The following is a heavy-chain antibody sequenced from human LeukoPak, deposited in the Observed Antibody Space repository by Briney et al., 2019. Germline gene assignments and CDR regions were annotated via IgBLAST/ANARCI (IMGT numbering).Heavy chain of an antibody. V-gene: IGHV3-23*01. Sequence: GGSLRLSCAASGFTFSSYALTWVRQAPGKGLEWVSSISSSGVSTNYADSVKGRFTTSRDNFKNTLYLQMNSLRAEDTAIYYCARNDSSGYYSVWGQGTLVTVSS. J-gene: IGHJ4*02. D-gene: IGHD3-22*01. CDR1: GFTFSSYA. CDR2: ISSSGVST. CDR3: ARNDSSGYYSV.